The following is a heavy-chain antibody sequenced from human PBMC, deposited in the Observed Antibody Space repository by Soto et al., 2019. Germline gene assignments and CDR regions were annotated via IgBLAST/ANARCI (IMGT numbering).Heavy chain of an antibody. CDR2: IWYDGSNK. V-gene: IGHV3-33*01. D-gene: IGHD6-6*01. Sequence: GGSLSLSCAASGFTFSSYGMHWVRQAQGKGLEWVAVIWYDGSNKYYADSVKGRFTISRDNSKNTLYLQMNSLRAEDTAVYYCARDASRIAARPNGLFDYWGQGTLVTVSS. CDR3: ARDASRIAARPNGLFDY. J-gene: IGHJ4*02. CDR1: GFTFSSYG.